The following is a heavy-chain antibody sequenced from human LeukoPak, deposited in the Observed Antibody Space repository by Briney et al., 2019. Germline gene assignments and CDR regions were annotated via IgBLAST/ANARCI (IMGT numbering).Heavy chain of an antibody. D-gene: IGHD3-3*01. CDR1: GGSFSGYY. V-gene: IGHV4-34*01. CDR2: INHSGST. CDR3: ARGSVSRRYYGFWSGYYRTSAFDI. J-gene: IGHJ3*02. Sequence: SETLSLTCAVYGGSFSGYYWSWIRQPPGKGLEWIGEINHSGSTNYNPSLKSRVTISVDTSKNQFSLKLSSVTAADTAVYYCARGSVSRRYYGFWSGYYRTSAFDIWGQGTMVTVSS.